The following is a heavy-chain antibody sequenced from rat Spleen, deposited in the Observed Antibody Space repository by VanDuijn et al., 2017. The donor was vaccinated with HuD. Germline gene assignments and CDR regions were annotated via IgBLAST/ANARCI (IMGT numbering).Heavy chain of an antibody. CDR2: ISSEGRST. V-gene: IGHV5-20*01. Sequence: EVQLVESGGGLVQPGRSLKLSCAASGFTFSVYYMAWVRQSPTKGLEWVASISSEGRSTYYRYSVKGRFTISRDSAKSILNRQMNSMRSEDTATYYCAKDMNYYSTYPFYVMGDWGQGASVTVSS. J-gene: IGHJ4*01. D-gene: IGHD1-2*01. CDR3: AKDMNYYSTYPFYVMGD. CDR1: GFTFSVYY.